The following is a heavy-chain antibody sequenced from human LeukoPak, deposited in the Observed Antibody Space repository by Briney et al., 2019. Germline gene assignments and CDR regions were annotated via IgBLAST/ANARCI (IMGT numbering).Heavy chain of an antibody. CDR3: ARGGYFDWLSYGAFDY. CDR1: GGSISSYY. J-gene: IGHJ4*02. CDR2: IYYSGST. V-gene: IGHV4-59*01. D-gene: IGHD3-9*01. Sequence: PSETLSLTCTVSGGSISSYYWSWIRQPPGKGLEWIGYIYYSGSTNYNPSLKSRVTISVDTSENQFSLKLSSVTAADTAVYYCARGGYFDWLSYGAFDYWGQGTLVTVSS.